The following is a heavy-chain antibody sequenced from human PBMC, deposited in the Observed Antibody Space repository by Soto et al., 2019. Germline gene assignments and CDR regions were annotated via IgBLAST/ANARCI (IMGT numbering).Heavy chain of an antibody. CDR3: ARQNTFGEFDY. D-gene: IGHD3-10*01. J-gene: IGHJ4*02. CDR1: GFIVSSKY. V-gene: IGHV3-53*01. CDR2: ICSGGNT. Sequence: GGSLRLSCAASGFIVSSKYMSWVRQAPGKGLEWVSVICSGGNTYYADSVKGRFTISRDDSKDTVFLQMNSLRAEDTAVYYCARQNTFGEFDYWGQGTLVTVSS.